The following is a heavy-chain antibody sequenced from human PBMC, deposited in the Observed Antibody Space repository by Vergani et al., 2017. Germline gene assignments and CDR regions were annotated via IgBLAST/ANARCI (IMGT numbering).Heavy chain of an antibody. Sequence: VQLVESGGGLVKPGGSLRLSCAASGFTFSNAWMSWVRQAPGKGLEWVAVIWYDGSNKYYADSVKGRFTISRDNSKNTLYLQMNSLRAEDTAVYYCAREEGGYDYGYYFDYWGQGTLVTVSS. CDR1: GFTFSNAW. CDR2: IWYDGSNK. J-gene: IGHJ4*02. D-gene: IGHD5-12*01. CDR3: AREEGGYDYGYYFDY. V-gene: IGHV3-33*08.